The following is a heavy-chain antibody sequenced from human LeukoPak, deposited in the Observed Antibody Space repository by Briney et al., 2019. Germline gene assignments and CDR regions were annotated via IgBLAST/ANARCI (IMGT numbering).Heavy chain of an antibody. J-gene: IGHJ6*03. CDR3: ARDAQWLVPEGYYYYMDV. CDR1: GFTFSRYN. D-gene: IGHD6-19*01. CDR2: ISSRSSYI. V-gene: IGHV3-21*01. Sequence: GGSLRLSCAGSGFTFSRYNMNWFRQAPGKGLGRVSSISSRSSYIFYADSVKGRFTISRDNAKNSLYLQMNSLGAEDTAVYYCARDAQWLVPEGYYYYMDVWGKGTTVTVSS.